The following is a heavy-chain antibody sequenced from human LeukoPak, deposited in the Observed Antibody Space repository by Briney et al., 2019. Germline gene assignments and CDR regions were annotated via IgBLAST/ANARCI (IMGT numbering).Heavy chain of an antibody. CDR2: LYHSGAA. CDR3: ARLGKTYYMDV. J-gene: IGHJ6*03. D-gene: IGHD1/OR15-1a*01. CDR1: GDSISNYY. Sequence: SETLSLTCTVSGDSISNYYWTWIQQTPGKGLEWIGNLYHSGAADYNPSLKTRVTTSVDTSKDQFSLSLRSSTAADTAVYFCARLGKTYYMDVWGTGTTVTVSS. V-gene: IGHV4-59*08.